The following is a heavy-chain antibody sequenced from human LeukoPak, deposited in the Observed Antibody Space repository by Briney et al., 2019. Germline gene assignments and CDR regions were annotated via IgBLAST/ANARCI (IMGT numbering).Heavy chain of an antibody. CDR3: ARGTNWDYYYYYMDV. CDR1: GFTVSSNY. V-gene: IGHV3-53*01. Sequence: GGPLRLSCAASGFTVSSNYMSWVRQAPGKGLEWVSVIYSGGSTYYADSVKGRFTISRDNSKNTLYLQMNSLRAEDTAVYYCARGTNWDYYYYYMDVWGKGTTVTISS. J-gene: IGHJ6*03. D-gene: IGHD7-27*01. CDR2: IYSGGST.